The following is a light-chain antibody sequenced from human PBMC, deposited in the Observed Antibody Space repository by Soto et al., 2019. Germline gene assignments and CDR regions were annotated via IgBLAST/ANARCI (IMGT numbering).Light chain of an antibody. CDR3: QQSYTTPIT. J-gene: IGKJ5*01. CDR1: QSISGS. V-gene: IGKV1-39*01. CDR2: AAF. Sequence: LQITQSPSSLSSSVRARFTITCRASQSISGSLNWYQQKPGKAPKLLIYAAFSLQSGVPSRFSGSGSGTDFTLTISSLQPEDFATYYCQQSYTTPITFGQGTRLEIK.